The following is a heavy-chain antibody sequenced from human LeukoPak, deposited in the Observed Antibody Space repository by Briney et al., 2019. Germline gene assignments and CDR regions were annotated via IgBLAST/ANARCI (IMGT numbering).Heavy chain of an antibody. CDR2: IYYSGST. V-gene: IGHV4-39*07. Sequence: SETLSLTCTVSGGSISSSSYYWGWIRQPPGKGLEWIGSIYYSGSTYYNPSLKSRVTISVDTSKNQFSLKLSSVTAADTAVYYCARETITMVRGVIRIFDYWGQGTLVTVSS. J-gene: IGHJ4*02. D-gene: IGHD3-10*01. CDR1: GGSISSSSYY. CDR3: ARETITMVRGVIRIFDY.